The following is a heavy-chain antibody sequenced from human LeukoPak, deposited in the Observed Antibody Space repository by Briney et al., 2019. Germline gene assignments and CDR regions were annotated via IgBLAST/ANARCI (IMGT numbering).Heavy chain of an antibody. J-gene: IGHJ4*02. D-gene: IGHD2-2*01. CDR2: INWNGGST. V-gene: IGHV3-20*04. CDR1: GFTFDDYG. Sequence: GGSLRLSCAASGFTFDDYGMSWVRQAPGKGLEWVSGINWNGGSTGYADSVKGRFTISRDNAKNSLYLQMNSLRVEDTALYYCASAIAQLLPFDYWGQGTVVTVSS. CDR3: ASAIAQLLPFDY.